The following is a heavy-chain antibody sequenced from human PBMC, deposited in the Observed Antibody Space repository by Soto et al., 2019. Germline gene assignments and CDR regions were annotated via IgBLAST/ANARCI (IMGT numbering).Heavy chain of an antibody. CDR1: GGSIRSYY. Sequence: QVQLQESGPGLVKPSETLSLTCTVSGGSIRSYYWSWIRQPAGKGLEWIGRFYISGSTTYNPSLNTRFTMSVDTSKNQFSLNLTSVTAADTAVYYCARGVPWDFWGQGTLVTVSS. CDR3: ARGVPWDF. V-gene: IGHV4-4*07. CDR2: FYISGST. J-gene: IGHJ4*02.